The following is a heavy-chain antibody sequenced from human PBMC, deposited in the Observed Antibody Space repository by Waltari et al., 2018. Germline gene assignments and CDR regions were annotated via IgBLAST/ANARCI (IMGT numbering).Heavy chain of an antibody. J-gene: IGHJ4*02. CDR2: SSSSSSYI. V-gene: IGHV3-21*01. CDR1: GVTLIRSR. CDR3: ARLSEAALDY. Sequence: VQLVAAGGVLVQLWQALGLHWSDSGVTLIRSRLTWVRQAPGKGLELVSSSSSSSSYIYDADSVKGRFTISRDNAKNSLYLQMNSLRAEDTAEYYCARLSEAALDYWGQGTLVTVSS. D-gene: IGHD6-13*01.